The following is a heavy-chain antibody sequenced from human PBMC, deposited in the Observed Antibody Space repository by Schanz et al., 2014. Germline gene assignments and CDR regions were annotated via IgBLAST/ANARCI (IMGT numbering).Heavy chain of an antibody. CDR1: GFTFSTTW. Sequence: EVQLVESGGGLIKPGGSLRLSCLASGFTFSTTWMNWVRQAPGKGLEWVGRIKSKVDGGTTDNAAPVQGRFTISRDNSNNTVYLQMNTLRAEDTAVYYCAREDCSATSCYFRYWGQGTLVTVSS. J-gene: IGHJ4*02. V-gene: IGHV3-15*01. D-gene: IGHD2-21*01. CDR2: IKSKVDGGTT. CDR3: AREDCSATSCYFRY.